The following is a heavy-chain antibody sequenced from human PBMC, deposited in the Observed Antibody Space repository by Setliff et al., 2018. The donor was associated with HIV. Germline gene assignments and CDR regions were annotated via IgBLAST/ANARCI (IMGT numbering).Heavy chain of an antibody. CDR3: AKDLLVGNYPPYSYFYYMDV. J-gene: IGHJ6*03. CDR2: ISGRGTNT. Sequence: GSLRLSCAASGFTFSNFAINWVRQAPGKGLEWVSTISGRGTNTYYADSVKGRFTISRDNSKNTLSLQLNSLTAEDSAVYYCAKDLLVGNYPPYSYFYYMDVWGKGTTVTVSS. D-gene: IGHD4-4*01. CDR1: GFTFSNFA. V-gene: IGHV3-23*01.